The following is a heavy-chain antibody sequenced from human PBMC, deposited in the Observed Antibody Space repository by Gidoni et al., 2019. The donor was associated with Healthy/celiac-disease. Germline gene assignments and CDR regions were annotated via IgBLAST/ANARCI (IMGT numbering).Heavy chain of an antibody. CDR1: GFTFSSYS. V-gene: IGHV3-21*01. CDR2: ISSSSSYI. Sequence: EVQLVESGGGLVKPGGSLRLSCAASGFTFSSYSMNWVRQAPGKGLEWVSSISSSSSYIYYADSVKGRFTISRDNAKNSLYLQRNSLRAEDTAVYYCAREVLGSIDDAFDIWGQGTMVTVSS. J-gene: IGHJ3*02. CDR3: AREVLGSIDDAFDI. D-gene: IGHD3-16*01.